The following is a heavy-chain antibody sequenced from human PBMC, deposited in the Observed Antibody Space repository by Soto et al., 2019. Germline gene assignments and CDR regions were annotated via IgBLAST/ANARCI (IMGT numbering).Heavy chain of an antibody. Sequence: QVQLVQSGAEVKKPGSSVKVSCKASGGTFSSYAISWVRQAPGQGLEWMGGIIPIFGTANYAQKFQGRVTMTADESTSTADMELSSLRSEDTAVYYCARGDYGDYTGSNDAFDIWGQGTMVTVSS. J-gene: IGHJ3*02. V-gene: IGHV1-69*12. CDR2: IIPIFGTA. D-gene: IGHD4-17*01. CDR3: ARGDYGDYTGSNDAFDI. CDR1: GGTFSSYA.